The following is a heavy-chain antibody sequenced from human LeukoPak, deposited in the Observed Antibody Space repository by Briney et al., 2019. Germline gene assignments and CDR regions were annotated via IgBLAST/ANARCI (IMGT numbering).Heavy chain of an antibody. CDR2: IYHSGST. CDR3: ARESLSPPYYYYGMDV. CDR1: GGSISSSNW. J-gene: IGHJ6*02. V-gene: IGHV4-4*02. Sequence: SETLSLTCAVSGGSISSSNWWSWVRQPPGKGLEWIGEIYHSGSTNYNPSLKSRVTISVDKSKNQFSLKLSSVTAADTAVYYCARESLSPPYYYYGMDVWGQGTTVTVSS.